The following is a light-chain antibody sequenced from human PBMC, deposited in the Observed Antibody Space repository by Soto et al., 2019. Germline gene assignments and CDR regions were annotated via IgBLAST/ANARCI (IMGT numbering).Light chain of an antibody. CDR2: DAS. CDR1: QSVSSSY. V-gene: IGKV3-20*01. J-gene: IGKJ1*01. CDR3: QQYGSSPT. Sequence: EIVLTQSPGTLSLSPGERATLSCRSSQSVSSSYLAWYQQKPGQAPRLLIYDASSRATGIPDRFSGSGSGTDFTLGVNRLEHQDFAVYYCQQYGSSPTFGRGTKGDIK.